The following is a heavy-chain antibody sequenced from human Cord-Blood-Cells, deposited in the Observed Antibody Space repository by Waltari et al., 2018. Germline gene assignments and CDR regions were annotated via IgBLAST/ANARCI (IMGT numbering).Heavy chain of an antibody. Sequence: QVQLVQSGAEVKKPGASVKVSCKASGYTFTSYYMHWVRQAPGQGLEWMGIINPSGGSTSYAQKFQGRVTMTRDTSTSTVYMELSSLRSEDTAVYYCARQIPFGELSNWFDPWGQGTLVTVSS. J-gene: IGHJ5*02. CDR3: ARQIPFGELSNWFDP. V-gene: IGHV1-46*01. D-gene: IGHD3-10*01. CDR2: INPSGGST. CDR1: GYTFTSYY.